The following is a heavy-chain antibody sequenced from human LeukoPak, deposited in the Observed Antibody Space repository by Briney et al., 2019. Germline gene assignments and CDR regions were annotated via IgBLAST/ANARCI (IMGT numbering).Heavy chain of an antibody. J-gene: IGHJ4*02. CDR2: ISSSSSYI. D-gene: IGHD6-13*01. V-gene: IGHV3-21*01. CDR3: ARDRLRIAAAGFFDY. Sequence: PGGSLRLSCAASGFTFSSYSMNWGRQAPGKALEWVSSISSSSSYIYYADSVEGRFTISRDNAKNSLYLQMNSLRAEDTAVYYCARDRLRIAAAGFFDYWGQGTLVTVSS. CDR1: GFTFSSYS.